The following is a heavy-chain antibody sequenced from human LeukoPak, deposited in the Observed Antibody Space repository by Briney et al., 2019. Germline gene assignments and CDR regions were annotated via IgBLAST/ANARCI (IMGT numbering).Heavy chain of an antibody. Sequence: PGGSLRLSCAASGFTFSSYGMTWVRQAPGKGLEWISYISFTTTTIYYADSVRGRFTVSRDDAKNSLYLQMNSLRDEDTAMFYCARVADGHSVNYLDLWGQGTLVTVSS. V-gene: IGHV3-48*02. D-gene: IGHD5-24*01. CDR2: ISFTTTTI. CDR3: ARVADGHSVNYLDL. J-gene: IGHJ4*02. CDR1: GFTFSSYG.